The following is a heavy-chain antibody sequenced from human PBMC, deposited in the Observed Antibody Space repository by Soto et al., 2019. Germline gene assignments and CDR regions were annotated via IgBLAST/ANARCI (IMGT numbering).Heavy chain of an antibody. CDR3: ARGVAASDYYYYGMDV. V-gene: IGHV5-10-1*01. D-gene: IGHD6-13*01. J-gene: IGHJ6*02. CDR1: DYTFAAYW. Sequence: GESLKISCKGFDYTFAAYWIGWVRQMPGKGLEWMGRIDPSDSYTNYSPSFQGHVTISADKSISTAYLQWSSLKASDTAMYYCARGVAASDYYYYGMDVWGQGTTVTVSS. CDR2: IDPSDSYT.